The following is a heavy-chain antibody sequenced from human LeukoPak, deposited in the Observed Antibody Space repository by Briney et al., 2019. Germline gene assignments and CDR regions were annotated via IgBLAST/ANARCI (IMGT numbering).Heavy chain of an antibody. V-gene: IGHV3-23*01. Sequence: GGSLRLSCVASGFTFSKYAMTWVRQAPGKGLEWVSSISGSGTTYYAESVKGRFTVSRDNSKNTLYLQVNSLRAEDTAVYYCAKDPMVRGSTYDYLGQGTLVTVSS. CDR2: ISGSGTT. J-gene: IGHJ4*02. CDR1: GFTFSKYA. CDR3: AKDPMVRGSTYDY. D-gene: IGHD3-10*01.